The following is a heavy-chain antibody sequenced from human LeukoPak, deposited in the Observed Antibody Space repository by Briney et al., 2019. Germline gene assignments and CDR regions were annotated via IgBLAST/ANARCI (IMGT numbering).Heavy chain of an antibody. D-gene: IGHD5-18*01. CDR2: IIPIFGTA. V-gene: IGHV1-69*13. J-gene: IGHJ4*02. Sequence: GASVKVSCKASGGTFSSYAISWVRQAPGQGLEWMGGIIPIFGTANYAQKFQGRVTITADESTSTAYMELSSLRSEDTAVYYCASRYSYGYEDFDYWGQGTLVTVSS. CDR3: ASRYSYGYEDFDY. CDR1: GGTFSSYA.